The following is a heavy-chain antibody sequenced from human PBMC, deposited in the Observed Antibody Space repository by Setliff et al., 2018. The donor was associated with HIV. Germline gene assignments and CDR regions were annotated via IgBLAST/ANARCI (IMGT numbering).Heavy chain of an antibody. CDR3: ARGGRKDLTDN. D-gene: IGHD3-16*01. Sequence: SETLSLTCTVSGDSISSGGYFWIWIRQHPGQGLEWMGYIYKTGSTYYNLSLKSRMTISLDTSKNQFFLKLNSVTAADTAVYYCARGGRKDLTDNWGQGTLLTVSS. V-gene: IGHV4-31*03. CDR2: IYKTGST. CDR1: GDSISSGGYF. J-gene: IGHJ4*02.